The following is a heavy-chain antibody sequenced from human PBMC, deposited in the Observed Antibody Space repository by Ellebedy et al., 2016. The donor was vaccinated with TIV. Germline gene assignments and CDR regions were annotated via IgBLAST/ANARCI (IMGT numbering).Heavy chain of an antibody. CDR2: INHSGST. CDR3: ARKSYSSSWSGRFDP. CDR1: GGSFSGYY. Sequence: SETLSLTXAVYGGSFSGYYWSWIRQPPGKGLEWIGEINHSGSTNYNPSLKSRVTISVDTSKNQFSLKLSSVTAADTAVYYCARKSYSSSWSGRFDPWGQGTLVTVSS. J-gene: IGHJ5*02. V-gene: IGHV4-34*01. D-gene: IGHD6-13*01.